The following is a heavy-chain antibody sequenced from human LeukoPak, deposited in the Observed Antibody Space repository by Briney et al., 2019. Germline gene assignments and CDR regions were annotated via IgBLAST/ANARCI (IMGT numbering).Heavy chain of an antibody. D-gene: IGHD2-21*01. Sequence: GGSLRLSCAASGFTVSSNCMSWVRQAPGKGLEWVSVIYSGGRTDYADAVEGRFTISRDNSKNTVYLQMNSLRVEDTAVYYCARDRSKVAYCGGDCGMDVWGQGTTVTVSS. CDR2: IYSGGRT. CDR1: GFTVSSNC. V-gene: IGHV3-53*01. CDR3: ARDRSKVAYCGGDCGMDV. J-gene: IGHJ6*02.